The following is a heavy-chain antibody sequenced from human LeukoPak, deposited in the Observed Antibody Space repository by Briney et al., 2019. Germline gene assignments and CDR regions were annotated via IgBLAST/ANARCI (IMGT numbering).Heavy chain of an antibody. CDR1: GGSISSYY. J-gene: IGHJ4*02. D-gene: IGHD1/OR15-1a*01. CDR2: IYSSGYT. V-gene: IGHV4-4*07. Sequence: SETLSLTCTVSGGSISSYYWSWIRQPPGKGLEWIGRIYSSGYTNDNPFLKSRITMSVDMSKNQFSLRLNSVTAADTAVYYCARGEHSVDSWGQGMLVTVSS. CDR3: ARGEHSVDS.